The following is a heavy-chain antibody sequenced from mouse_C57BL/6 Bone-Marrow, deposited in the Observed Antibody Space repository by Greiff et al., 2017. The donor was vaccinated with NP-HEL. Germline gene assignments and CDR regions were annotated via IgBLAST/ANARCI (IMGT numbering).Heavy chain of an antibody. CDR3: ARREYYYDTFYAMDD. CDR2: ISPGSGST. D-gene: IGHD1-1*01. Sequence: QVQLQQPGAELVKPGASVKMSCKASGYTFTSYWITWVKQRPGQGLEWIGDISPGSGSTNYNEKFKRKATLTVDPSSSTAYMQLSSLTSEDSAVYYGARREYYYDTFYAMDDWGQGTSVTVSS. CDR1: GYTFTSYW. J-gene: IGHJ4*01. V-gene: IGHV1-55*01.